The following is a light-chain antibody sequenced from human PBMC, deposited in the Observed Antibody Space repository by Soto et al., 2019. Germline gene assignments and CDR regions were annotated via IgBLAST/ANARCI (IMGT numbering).Light chain of an antibody. J-gene: IGKJ4*01. CDR3: QQRSNWLT. CDR2: RAS. Sequence: EIVLTQSPGTLSLSPGERATLSCRASQSVSSSYLAWYQQKPGQAPKVLIYRASSRATGIPDRFSGSGSGTDLTLTISSLEPEDFAVYYCQQRSNWLTFGGGTKVDIK. CDR1: QSVSSSY. V-gene: IGKV3D-20*02.